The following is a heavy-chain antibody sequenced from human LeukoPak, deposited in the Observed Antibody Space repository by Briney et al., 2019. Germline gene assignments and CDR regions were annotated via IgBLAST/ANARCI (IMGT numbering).Heavy chain of an antibody. V-gene: IGHV3-11*01. CDR2: ISSSGSTI. D-gene: IGHD6-19*01. CDR1: GFTFSDYY. J-gene: IGHJ5*02. CDR3: ARQKGAVAGKRWFDP. Sequence: GGSLRLSCAASGFTFSDYYMSWIRQAPGKGQEWVSYISSSGSTIYYADSVKGRFTISRDNAKNSLYLQMNSLRAEDTAVYYCARQKGAVAGKRWFDPWGQGTLVTVSS.